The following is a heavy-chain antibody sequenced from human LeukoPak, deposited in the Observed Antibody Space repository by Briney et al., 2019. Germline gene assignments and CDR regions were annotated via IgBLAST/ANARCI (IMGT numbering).Heavy chain of an antibody. V-gene: IGHV4-39*07. J-gene: IGHJ4*02. CDR1: GGSISSSSYY. Sequence: SETLSLTCTVSGGSISSSSYYWGWIRQPPGKGLEWIGGIYYSGSTYYNPSLKSRVTISVDTSKNQFSLKLSSVTAADTAVYYCARTIVVVVAATRRGGVNFDYWGQGTLVTVSS. CDR2: IYYSGST. D-gene: IGHD2-15*01. CDR3: ARTIVVVVAATRRGGVNFDY.